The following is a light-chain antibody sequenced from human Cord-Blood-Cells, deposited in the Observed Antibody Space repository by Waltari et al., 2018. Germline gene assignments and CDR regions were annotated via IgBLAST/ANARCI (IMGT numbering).Light chain of an antibody. CDR1: QSLLHSNGYNY. V-gene: IGKV2-28*01. CDR2: LGS. Sequence: DIVMTQSPLSLPVTPGEPASISCRSSQSLLHSNGYNYLDWYLQKPGQSPQLLIYLGSNRASGVPERCSGSGSGTDCTLKISRVEAEDVGVYYCMQALQTPRTFGQGTKVEIK. J-gene: IGKJ1*01. CDR3: MQALQTPRT.